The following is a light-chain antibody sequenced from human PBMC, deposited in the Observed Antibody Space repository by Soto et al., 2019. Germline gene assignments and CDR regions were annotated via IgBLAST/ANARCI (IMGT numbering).Light chain of an antibody. Sequence: QPASVSGSPGQSITISCTGTSSDVGGYNYVSWYQQHPGKAPKLMIYEVSNRPSGVSNRFSGSKSGNTASLTISGLQAEDEADYYCSSYTSSSTYVVFGGGTKLTVL. CDR3: SSYTSSSTYVV. J-gene: IGLJ2*01. CDR1: SSDVGGYNY. CDR2: EVS. V-gene: IGLV2-14*01.